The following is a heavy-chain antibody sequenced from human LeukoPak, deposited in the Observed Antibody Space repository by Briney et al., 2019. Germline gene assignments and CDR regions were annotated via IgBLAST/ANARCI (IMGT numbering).Heavy chain of an antibody. CDR3: ATRGGLLVRGAPLRSGY. CDR1: GFTFGDYA. CDR2: ISGSGGST. Sequence: GRSLRLSCIASGFTFGDYAMSWVRQAPGKGLEWVSAISGSGGSTYYADSVKGQFTISRDNSKNTLYLQMNSLRAEDTAVYYCATRGGLLVRGAPLRSGYWGQGTLVTVSS. J-gene: IGHJ4*02. D-gene: IGHD3-10*01. V-gene: IGHV3-23*01.